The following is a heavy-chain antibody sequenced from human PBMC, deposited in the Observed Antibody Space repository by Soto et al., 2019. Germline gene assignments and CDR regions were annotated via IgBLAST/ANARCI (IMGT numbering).Heavy chain of an antibody. CDR2: ISAYNGNT. CDR1: GYTFTSYG. D-gene: IGHD2-2*01. J-gene: IGHJ5*02. Sequence: QVQLVQSGAEVKKPGASVKVSCKASGYTFTSYGISWVRQAPGQGLEWMGWISAYNGNTNYAQKFQGRVTMTRDTSISTAYMELSRLRSDDTAVYYCARPQSSLVGGWFDPWGQGTLVTVSS. CDR3: ARPQSSLVGGWFDP. V-gene: IGHV1-18*04.